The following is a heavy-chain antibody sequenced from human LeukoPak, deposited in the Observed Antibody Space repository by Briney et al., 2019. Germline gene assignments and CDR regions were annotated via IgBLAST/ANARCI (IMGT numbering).Heavy chain of an antibody. D-gene: IGHD4-17*01. Sequence: PGGSLRLSCAASGFTFSNYWVHWVRQAPGKGLVWVSRINSVGSSTTSADSVKGRFTISRDNAKNTLYLQMNSLRAEDTAVYYCAKGGATVIDYWGQGTLVTVSS. CDR3: AKGGATVIDY. CDR2: INSVGSST. V-gene: IGHV3-74*01. J-gene: IGHJ4*02. CDR1: GFTFSNYW.